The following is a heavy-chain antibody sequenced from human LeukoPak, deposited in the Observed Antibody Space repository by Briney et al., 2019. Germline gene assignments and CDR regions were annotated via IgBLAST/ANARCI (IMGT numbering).Heavy chain of an antibody. CDR2: VHYSGTA. V-gene: IGHV4-59*01. CDR1: GFVLSSYA. CDR3: ARGYGDFRVEGRYFHS. Sequence: PGGSLRLSCAASGFVLSSYAMSWVRQPPGKGLEFIGHVHYSGTANYNPSLRSRVTISIDTSKKHFFLKLKSVTAADTAVYYCARGYGDFRVEGRYFHSWGQGTLVTVSS. D-gene: IGHD4-17*01. J-gene: IGHJ4*02.